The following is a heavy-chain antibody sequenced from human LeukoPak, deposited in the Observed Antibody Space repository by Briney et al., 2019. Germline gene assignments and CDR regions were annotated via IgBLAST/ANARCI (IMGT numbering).Heavy chain of an antibody. D-gene: IGHD6-6*01. J-gene: IGHJ3*02. Sequence: SETLSLTCTVSGVSISSTSNQWGWIRQPPGKGLEWIGSIYYSGNTHYNPSLKSRVTISVDTSKNQFSLKLSSVTAADTAVYYCARERPSIAAGNDAFDIWGQGTMVTVSS. V-gene: IGHV4-39*07. CDR3: ARERPSIAAGNDAFDI. CDR2: IYYSGNT. CDR1: GVSISSTSNQ.